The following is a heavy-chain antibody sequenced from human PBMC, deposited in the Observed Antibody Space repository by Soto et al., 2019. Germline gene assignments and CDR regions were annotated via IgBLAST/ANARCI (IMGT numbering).Heavy chain of an antibody. J-gene: IGHJ4*02. V-gene: IGHV3-23*01. Sequence: GGSLRLSCAASGFTFSSYAMSWVRQAPGKGLEWVSAISGSGGSTYYADSVKGRFTISRDNSKNTLYLQMNSLRAEDTAVYCCAKMSLRYFDWPQHCFDYWGQGTLVTVSS. CDR3: AKMSLRYFDWPQHCFDY. D-gene: IGHD3-9*01. CDR2: ISGSGGST. CDR1: GFTFSSYA.